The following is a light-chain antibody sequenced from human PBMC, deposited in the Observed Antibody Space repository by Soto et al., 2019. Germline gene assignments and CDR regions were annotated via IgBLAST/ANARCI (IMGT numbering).Light chain of an antibody. CDR1: SSDVGSYNL. Sequence: QSALTQPASVSGSPGQWITISCSGTSSDVGSYNLVSWYQQHPGKAPKLMIYEVTQRPSGVSNRFSGSKSGNTASLTISGLQAEDEADYYCCSYASTSTYVFGTGTKVTVL. J-gene: IGLJ1*01. CDR2: EVT. V-gene: IGLV2-23*02. CDR3: CSYASTSTYV.